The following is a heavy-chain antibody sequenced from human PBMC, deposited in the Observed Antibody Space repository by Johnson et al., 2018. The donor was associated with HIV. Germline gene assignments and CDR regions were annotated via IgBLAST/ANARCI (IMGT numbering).Heavy chain of an antibody. D-gene: IGHD1-26*01. CDR1: GFTFSGYW. CDR2: IKEDGSEK. J-gene: IGHJ3*01. Sequence: VQLVESGGGLVQPGGSLRLSCAASGFTFSGYWMTWVRQAPGKVLEWVANIKEDGSEKYYVESVKGRFIISRDNAKNSLYLQMNTLRAEDTALYYCARDKSGSYRGAFDVWGQGTMVTVSS. CDR3: ARDKSGSYRGAFDV. V-gene: IGHV3-7*03.